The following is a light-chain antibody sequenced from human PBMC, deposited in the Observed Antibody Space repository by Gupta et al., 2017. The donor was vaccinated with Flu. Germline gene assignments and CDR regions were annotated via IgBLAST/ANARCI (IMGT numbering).Light chain of an antibody. CDR3: QTWGTGIWV. CDR1: SGHSSYA. V-gene: IGLV4-69*01. Sequence: LVLTQSPSASASLAASVKLTCTLSSGHSSYAIAWHQQQPETGPRYLMKLNSDGSHSKGDGIPDRFSGSSSGAERYLTISSLQSEDEADYYCQTWGTGIWVFGGGTKLTVL. CDR2: LNSDGSH. J-gene: IGLJ3*02.